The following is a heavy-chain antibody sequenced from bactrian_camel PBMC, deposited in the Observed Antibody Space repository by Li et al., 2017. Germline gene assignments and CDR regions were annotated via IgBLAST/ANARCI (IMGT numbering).Heavy chain of an antibody. D-gene: IGHD4*01. CDR2: TDSDRSIT. Sequence: VQLVESAGGSAQAGESLRLSCQVSDYSFSRYWAWFRQVPGKERERVARTDSDRSITYADSVKGRFTISHDNAKNTLYLQMNGLKPEDTAMYYCAASRLGSTINWRQERRYGYWGQGTQVTVS. CDR3: AASRLGSTINWRQERRYGY. CDR1: DYSFSRYW. V-gene: IGHV3S6*01. J-gene: IGHJ4*01.